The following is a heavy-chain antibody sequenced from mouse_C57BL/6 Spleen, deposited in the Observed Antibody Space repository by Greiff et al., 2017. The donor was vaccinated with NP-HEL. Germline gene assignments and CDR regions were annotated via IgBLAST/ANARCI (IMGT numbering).Heavy chain of an antibody. Sequence: VQLQQSGPELVKPGASVKMSCKASGYTFTDYNMHWVKQSHGKSLEWIGYINPNNGGTSYNQKFKGKATLTVNKSSSTAYMELRSLTSEDSAVYYCARPYYYGSSYLDYWGQGTTLTVSS. CDR3: ARPYYYGSSYLDY. CDR1: GYTFTDYN. V-gene: IGHV1-22*01. CDR2: INPNNGGT. J-gene: IGHJ2*01. D-gene: IGHD1-1*01.